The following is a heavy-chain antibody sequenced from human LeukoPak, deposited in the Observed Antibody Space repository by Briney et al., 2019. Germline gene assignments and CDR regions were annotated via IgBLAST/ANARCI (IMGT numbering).Heavy chain of an antibody. CDR2: INTDGSTT. CDR3: AKGYWDY. CDR1: GFTFSSYW. D-gene: IGHD2-15*01. V-gene: IGHV3-74*01. J-gene: IGHJ4*02. Sequence: GGSLRLSCAASGFTFSSYWIHWARQAPGKGLVWVSRINTDGSTTNYADSVKGRFTISRDNAKNTLYLQMNSLRAEDTAVYYCAKGYWDYWGQGTLVTVSS.